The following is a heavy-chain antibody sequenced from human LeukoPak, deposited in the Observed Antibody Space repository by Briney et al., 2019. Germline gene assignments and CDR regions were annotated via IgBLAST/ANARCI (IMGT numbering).Heavy chain of an antibody. J-gene: IGHJ3*02. CDR3: AREGHYYDSSGYYSQVRGAFDI. D-gene: IGHD3-22*01. V-gene: IGHV1-2*02. CDR2: INPNSGGT. CDR1: GYTFTGYY. Sequence: ASVKVSCKASGYTFTGYYMHWVRQAPGQGLEWMGWINPNSGGTNYAQKFQGRVTMTRDTSISTAYMELSRLRSDDTAVYYCAREGHYYDSSGYYSQVRGAFDIWGQGTMVTASS.